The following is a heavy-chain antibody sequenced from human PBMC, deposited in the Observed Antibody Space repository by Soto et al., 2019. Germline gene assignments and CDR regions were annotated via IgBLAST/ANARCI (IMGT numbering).Heavy chain of an antibody. CDR1: GYSFTSYW. J-gene: IGHJ6*02. CDR2: IDPSDSYT. CDR3: ATNPTGTDYYYGMDV. D-gene: IGHD1-1*01. Sequence: PGESQKISCKGSGYSFTSYWISWVRQLPGKGLEWMGRIDPSDSYTNYSPSFQGHVTISADKSISTAYPQWSSLKASDTAMYYCATNPTGTDYYYGMDVWGQGTTVTVSS. V-gene: IGHV5-10-1*01.